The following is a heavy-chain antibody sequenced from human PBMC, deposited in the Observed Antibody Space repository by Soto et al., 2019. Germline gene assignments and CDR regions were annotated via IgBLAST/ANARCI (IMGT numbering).Heavy chain of an antibody. V-gene: IGHV3-33*01. Sequence: QVQLVGSGGGVVQPGRSLRLSCAASGFTFSSYGMHWVRQAPGKGLEWVAVIWYDGSNKYYADSVKGRFTISRDNSKNTLYLQMNSLRAEDTAVYYCARDLAYSSGPIDYWGQGTLVTVSS. CDR2: IWYDGSNK. D-gene: IGHD6-19*01. J-gene: IGHJ4*02. CDR3: ARDLAYSSGPIDY. CDR1: GFTFSSYG.